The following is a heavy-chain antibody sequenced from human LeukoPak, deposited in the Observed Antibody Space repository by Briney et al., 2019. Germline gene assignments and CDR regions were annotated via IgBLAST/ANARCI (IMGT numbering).Heavy chain of an antibody. CDR3: ARDPSSVTLYFFDY. V-gene: IGHV1-2*02. D-gene: IGHD4-11*01. CDR1: GYTFRGNY. CDR2: IDANNGDT. J-gene: IGHJ4*02. Sequence: ASVKVSCKASGYTFRGNYIHWLRQAPGQGLEWMGWIDANNGDTKSAQKFQGRVTISRDTAISTAYMDLRRLSPDDAAVYYCARDPSSVTLYFFDYWGPGTLVTVSS.